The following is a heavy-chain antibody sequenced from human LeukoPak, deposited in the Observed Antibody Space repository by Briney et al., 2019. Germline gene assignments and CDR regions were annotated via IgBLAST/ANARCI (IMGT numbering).Heavy chain of an antibody. CDR1: GYTFTSYD. D-gene: IGHD2-2*01. J-gene: IGHJ4*02. CDR2: MNPNSGNT. Sequence: GASVKVSCKASGYTFTSYDINWVRQATGQGLEGMGWMNPNSGNTGYAQKFQGRVTMTRNTSISTAYMELSRLRSEDTAVYYCARGYCSSTSCYLFDYWGQGTLVTVSS. V-gene: IGHV1-8*01. CDR3: ARGYCSSTSCYLFDY.